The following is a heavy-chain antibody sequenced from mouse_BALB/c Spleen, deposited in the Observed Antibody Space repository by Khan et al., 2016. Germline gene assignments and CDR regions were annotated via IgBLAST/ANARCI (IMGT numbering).Heavy chain of an antibody. D-gene: IGHD3-1*01. J-gene: IGHJ2*01. CDR2: IHYSGST. Sequence: EVQLQESGPDLVKPSQSLSLTCTVTGYSIPSHYSWHWIRHFPGNKLEWMGYIHYSGSTNYNPSLKSRISITRDTSKNQFFLQLNSATTEDTATYYCATSTSGYCYYFDDWGQGTTLTVSS. CDR3: ATSTSGYCYYFDD. CDR1: GYSIPSHYS. V-gene: IGHV3-1*02.